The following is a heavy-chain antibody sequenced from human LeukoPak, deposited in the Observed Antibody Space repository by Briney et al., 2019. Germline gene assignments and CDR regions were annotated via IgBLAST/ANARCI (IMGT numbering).Heavy chain of an antibody. J-gene: IGHJ3*02. CDR1: GASMTTYY. CDR3: ARLPAARLISGAFDI. D-gene: IGHD1-20*01. CDR2: IYSSGST. V-gene: IGHV4-59*01. Sequence: SETLSLTCTVSGASMTTYYWSWIRQPPGKGLEWVAYIYSSGSTNYDPSLKSRLTISIDTSKKQFSLKMSSVTAADTALYYCARLPAARLISGAFDIWGQGTMVTVSS.